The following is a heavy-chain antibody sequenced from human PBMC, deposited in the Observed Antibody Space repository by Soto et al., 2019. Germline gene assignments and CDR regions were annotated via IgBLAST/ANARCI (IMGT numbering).Heavy chain of an antibody. V-gene: IGHV1-69*13. Sequence: GASVKVSCKASGGTFSSYAISWVRQAPGQGLEWMGGIIPIFGTANYAQKFQGRVTITADESTSTAYMELSSLRSEDTAVYYCARDSPRPITPLDYWGQGTLVTVSS. D-gene: IGHD3-10*01. CDR1: GGTFSSYA. CDR3: ARDSPRPITPLDY. CDR2: IIPIFGTA. J-gene: IGHJ4*02.